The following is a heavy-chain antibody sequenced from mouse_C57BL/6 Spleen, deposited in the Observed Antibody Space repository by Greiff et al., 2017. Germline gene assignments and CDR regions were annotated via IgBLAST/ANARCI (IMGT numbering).Heavy chain of an antibody. D-gene: IGHD2-2*01. CDR3: ARTSTMVTTKAWFAY. CDR1: GYTFTDYY. J-gene: IGHJ3*01. V-gene: IGHV1-75*01. CDR2: IFPGSGST. Sequence: QVQLQQSGPELMKPGASVKISCKASGYTFTDYYINWVKQRPGQGLEWIGWIFPGSGSTYYNEKFKGKATLTVDKSSSTAYMLLSSLTSEDSAVYFCARTSTMVTTKAWFAYGGQGTLVTVSA.